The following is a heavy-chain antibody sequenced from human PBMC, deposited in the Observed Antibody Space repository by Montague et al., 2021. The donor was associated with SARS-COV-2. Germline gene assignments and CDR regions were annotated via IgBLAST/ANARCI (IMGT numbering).Heavy chain of an antibody. Sequence: SLRLSCAASGFTFSSYAMHWVRQAPGKGLEWVAVISYDGSNKYYADSVKGRFTISRDNSKNTLYLQMNSLRAEDTAVYYCARPSSGSYYHAFDIWGQVTMATVS. CDR3: ARPSSGSYYHAFDI. CDR1: GFTFSSYA. J-gene: IGHJ3*02. V-gene: IGHV3-30-3*01. D-gene: IGHD1-26*01. CDR2: ISYDGSNK.